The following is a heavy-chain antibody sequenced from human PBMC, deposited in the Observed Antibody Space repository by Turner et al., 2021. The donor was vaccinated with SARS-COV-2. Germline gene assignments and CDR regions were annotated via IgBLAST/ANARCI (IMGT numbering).Heavy chain of an antibody. Sequence: VTLVESGGGLVQPGASLRLCCPASEFTFNASWMGWVRQAPGKGLEWVAHINLAGSETKYVDSVKGRFTISRHNAKNSLYLQMNSLRAEDTGVYYCARDWNIQGFLDYWGQGTLVTVSS. CDR2: INLAGSET. D-gene: IGHD1-1*01. CDR1: EFTFNASW. J-gene: IGHJ4*02. V-gene: IGHV3-7*01. CDR3: ARDWNIQGFLDY.